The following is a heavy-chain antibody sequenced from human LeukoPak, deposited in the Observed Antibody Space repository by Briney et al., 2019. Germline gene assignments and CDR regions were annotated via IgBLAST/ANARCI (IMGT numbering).Heavy chain of an antibody. Sequence: GGSLRLSCAASGFKFKNYGMHWVRQAPGKGLEWVAVIWYDGSNNYYADSVKGRFTISRDDSKNTLYLQMNSLRGDDTAVYYCAYDIRSRFLDQWGQGTLVTVSS. D-gene: IGHD3-3*01. CDR1: GFKFKNYG. CDR2: IWYDGSNN. CDR3: AYDIRSRFLDQ. V-gene: IGHV3-33*06. J-gene: IGHJ4*02.